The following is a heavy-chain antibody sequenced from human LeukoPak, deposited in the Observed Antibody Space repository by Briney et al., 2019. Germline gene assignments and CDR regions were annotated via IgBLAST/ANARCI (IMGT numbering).Heavy chain of an antibody. V-gene: IGHV3-11*01. D-gene: IGHD3-10*01. CDR1: GFTFSDYY. CDR3: AMSGVRGVINI. J-gene: IGHJ3*02. Sequence: PGGSLRLSCAASGFTFSDYYMSWIRQAPRKELEWVSYISSSGSTIYYADSVKGRFTISRDNAKNSLYLQMNSLRAEDTAVYYCAMSGVRGVINIWGQGTMVTVSS. CDR2: ISSSGSTI.